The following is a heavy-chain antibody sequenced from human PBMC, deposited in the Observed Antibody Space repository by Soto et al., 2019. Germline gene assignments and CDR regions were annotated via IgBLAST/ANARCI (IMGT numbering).Heavy chain of an antibody. V-gene: IGHV3-15*07. D-gene: IGHD1-1*01. CDR1: GFSFSHAW. CDR2: IKREIDGGTT. J-gene: IGHJ4*02. CDR3: STAGVTGNELNN. Sequence: EVQLVESGGGLVKPGGSLRLSCAASGFSFSHAWMNWVRQTPGKGLERVGRIKREIDGGTTEYAAPVKGRFTVSRDDSKNTVNLEMNSLKTEDTAVYYCSTAGVTGNELNNWGQGTPVTVSS.